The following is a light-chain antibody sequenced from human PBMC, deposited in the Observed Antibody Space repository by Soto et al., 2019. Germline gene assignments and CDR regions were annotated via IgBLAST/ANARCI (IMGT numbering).Light chain of an antibody. Sequence: VLTPSPATLSFSPLSRATLSAGSSRTIRSYLAWYQQKPGQAPRLLIYEAVTRATGIPARFSGSGSGTDFTLTISSLEPEDFAVYYCQQRNNWPLTFGGGTKVDNK. CDR2: EAV. V-gene: IGKV3-11*01. CDR1: RTIRSY. CDR3: QQRNNWPLT. J-gene: IGKJ4*02.